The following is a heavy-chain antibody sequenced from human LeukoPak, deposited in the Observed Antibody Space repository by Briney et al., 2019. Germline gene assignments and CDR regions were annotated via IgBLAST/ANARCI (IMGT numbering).Heavy chain of an antibody. J-gene: IGHJ6*03. CDR1: GYTLTELS. CDR3: ARAGELSDCSSTSCYWDMDV. Sequence: GASMKVSCKVSGYTLTELSMHWVRQAPRQGLEWMGWINPNSGGTNYAQKFQGRVTMTRDTSISTAYMELSRLRSDDTAVYYCARAGELSDCSSTSCYWDMDVWGKGTTVTVSS. V-gene: IGHV1-2*02. CDR2: INPNSGGT. D-gene: IGHD2-2*01.